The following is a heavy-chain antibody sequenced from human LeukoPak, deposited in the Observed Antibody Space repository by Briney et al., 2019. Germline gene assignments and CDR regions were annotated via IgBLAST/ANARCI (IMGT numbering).Heavy chain of an antibody. V-gene: IGHV3-53*01. D-gene: IGHD3-10*01. Sequence: GGSLRLSCVASGFTVSSNYMSWVRQAPGKGLEWVSAIFSGGSTFYADSVTGRFTISRDNAKNTLYLQMNSLRAEDTAVYHCARDRGGSAFDILGQGTMVTVSS. J-gene: IGHJ3*02. CDR3: ARDRGGSAFDI. CDR2: IFSGGST. CDR1: GFTVSSNY.